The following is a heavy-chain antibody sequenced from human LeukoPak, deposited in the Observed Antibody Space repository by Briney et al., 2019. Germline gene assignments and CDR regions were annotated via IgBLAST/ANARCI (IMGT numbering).Heavy chain of an antibody. V-gene: IGHV3-23*01. Sequence: PGGSLRLSCVVSGFTFSSYAMGWVRQAPGKRLEWVSAISGSGGSTYYADSVKGRFTISRDNSKNTVYLQMNSLRAGDTALYYCARRYTYGYYFDYWGQGTLVTVSS. CDR3: ARRYTYGYYFDY. CDR1: GFTFSSYA. D-gene: IGHD5-18*01. CDR2: ISGSGGST. J-gene: IGHJ4*02.